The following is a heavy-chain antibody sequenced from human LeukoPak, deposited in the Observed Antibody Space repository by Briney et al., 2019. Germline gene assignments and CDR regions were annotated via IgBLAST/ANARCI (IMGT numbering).Heavy chain of an antibody. Sequence: GGSLRLSCAASGFTFDAYAMHWVRHAPGKGLEWVSGISWNSGSIGYADSVKGRFTISRDNAQNSLYLQMNSLRAEDTALYYCAKDRSGSSNDAFDIWGQGIMVTVSS. D-gene: IGHD1-26*01. V-gene: IGHV3-9*01. CDR2: ISWNSGSI. CDR1: GFTFDAYA. J-gene: IGHJ3*02. CDR3: AKDRSGSSNDAFDI.